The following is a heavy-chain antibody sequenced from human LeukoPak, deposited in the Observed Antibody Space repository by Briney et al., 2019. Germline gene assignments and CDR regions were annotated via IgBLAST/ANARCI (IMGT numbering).Heavy chain of an antibody. CDR2: ISYGGSNK. J-gene: IGHJ4*02. CDR1: GFTFSSYA. Sequence: PGGSLRLSCAASGFTFSSYAMHWVRQAPGKGLEWVAVISYGGSNKYYADSVKGRFTISRDNSKNTLYLQMNSLRAEDTAVYYCARRFGAYYYGSGSPKGVDYWGQGTLVTVSS. V-gene: IGHV3-30-3*01. D-gene: IGHD3-10*01. CDR3: ARRFGAYYYGSGSPKGVDY.